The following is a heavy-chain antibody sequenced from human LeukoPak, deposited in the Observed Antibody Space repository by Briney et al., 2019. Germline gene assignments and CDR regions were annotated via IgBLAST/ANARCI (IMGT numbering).Heavy chain of an antibody. CDR2: IYHSGST. Sequence: SETLSLTCTVSGYSISSGYYWGWIRQPPGKGLEWIGSIYHSGSTYYNPSLKSRVTISVDTSKNQFSLKLSSVTAADTAVYYCARVVQSTDSSGFYLPEYFQHWGQGTLVTVSS. V-gene: IGHV4-38-2*02. CDR1: GYSISSGYY. D-gene: IGHD3-22*01. CDR3: ARVVQSTDSSGFYLPEYFQH. J-gene: IGHJ1*01.